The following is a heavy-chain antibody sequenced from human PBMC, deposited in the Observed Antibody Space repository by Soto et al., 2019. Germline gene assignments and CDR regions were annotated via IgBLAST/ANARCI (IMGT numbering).Heavy chain of an antibody. CDR1: GGSFSGYY. Sequence: SETLSLTCAVYGGSFSGYYWSWIRQPPGKGLEWIGEINHSGSTNYNPSLKSRVTISVDTSKNQFSLKLSSVTAADTAVYYCARVSGSRGDYWGQGTLVTVSS. D-gene: IGHD2-15*01. J-gene: IGHJ4*02. CDR2: INHSGST. V-gene: IGHV4-34*01. CDR3: ARVSGSRGDY.